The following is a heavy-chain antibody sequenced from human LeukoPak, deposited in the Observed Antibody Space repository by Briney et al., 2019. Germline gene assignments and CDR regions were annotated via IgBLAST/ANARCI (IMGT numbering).Heavy chain of an antibody. CDR2: IRYDGSNK. J-gene: IGHJ4*02. CDR1: GFTFSSYG. D-gene: IGHD1-26*01. V-gene: IGHV3-30*02. Sequence: GGSLRLSCAASGFTFSSYGMHWVRQAPGKGLEWVAFIRYDGSNKYYADSVKGRFTISRDNSKNNLYLQMNSLRAEDTAVYYCAKDRSYSSFFDYWGQGTLVTVSS. CDR3: AKDRSYSSFFDY.